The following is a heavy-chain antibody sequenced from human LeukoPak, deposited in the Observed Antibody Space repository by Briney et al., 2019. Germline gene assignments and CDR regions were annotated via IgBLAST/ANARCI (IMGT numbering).Heavy chain of an antibody. D-gene: IGHD1-14*01. CDR1: GFTFSSYA. CDR3: ARGGNRYYYYYMDV. CDR2: ISYDGSNK. Sequence: PGGSLRLSCAASGFTFSSYAMHWVRQAPGKGLEWVAVISYDGSNKYYADSVKGRFTISRDNSKNTLYLQMNSLRAEDTAVYYCARGGNRYYYYYMDVWGKGTTVTVSS. V-gene: IGHV3-30*04. J-gene: IGHJ6*03.